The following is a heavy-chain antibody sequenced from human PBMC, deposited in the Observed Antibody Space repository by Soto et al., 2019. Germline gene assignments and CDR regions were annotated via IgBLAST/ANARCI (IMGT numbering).Heavy chain of an antibody. D-gene: IGHD6-13*01. J-gene: IGHJ4*02. CDR1: GFTFSDYW. CDR3: VRRAALVGLDY. V-gene: IGHV3-7*01. Sequence: EVHMVESGGGLVQPGGSLRLSCTASGFTFSDYWMTWVRQAPGKGLEWVASIKKDGSEQSFVDSVKGRFTISRDNAKNSLSLHMSSLRDEDTAVYYCVRRAALVGLDYWGQGTLVTVSS. CDR2: IKKDGSEQ.